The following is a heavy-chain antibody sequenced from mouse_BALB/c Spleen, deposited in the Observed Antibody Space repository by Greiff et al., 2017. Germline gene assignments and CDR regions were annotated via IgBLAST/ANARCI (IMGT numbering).Heavy chain of an antibody. D-gene: IGHD1-1*01. CDR1: GFAFSSYD. CDR3: ARPNYYGSSYWYFDV. J-gene: IGHJ1*01. CDR2: ISSGGGST. Sequence: EVKLVESGGGLVKPGGSLKLSCAASGFAFSSYDMSWVRQTPEKRLEWVAYISSGGGSTYYPDTVKGRFTISRDNAKNTLYLQMSSLKSEDTAMYYCARPNYYGSSYWYFDVWGAGTTVTVSS. V-gene: IGHV5-12-1*01.